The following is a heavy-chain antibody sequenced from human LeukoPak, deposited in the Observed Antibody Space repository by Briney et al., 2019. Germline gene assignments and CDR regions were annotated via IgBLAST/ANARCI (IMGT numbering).Heavy chain of an antibody. CDR1: GFTFSDYA. J-gene: IGHJ6*03. Sequence: WGSLRLSCAASGFTFSDYAMSWVRQAPGKGLEWVSGIEERTGDFTNYADSVKGRFTISRDHSRSTLYLQMNSLRAEDTARYYCAKYRGINYFHYHMDVWGKGTTVTVSS. CDR2: IEERTGDFT. CDR3: AKYRGINYFHYHMDV. D-gene: IGHD1-26*01. V-gene: IGHV3-23*01.